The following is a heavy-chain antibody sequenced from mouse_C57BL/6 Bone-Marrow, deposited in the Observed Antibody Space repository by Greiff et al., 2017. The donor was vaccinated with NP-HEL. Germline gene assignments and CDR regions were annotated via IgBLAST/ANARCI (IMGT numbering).Heavy chain of an antibody. CDR2: ISSGGSYT. Sequence: DVKLVESGGDLVKPGGSLKLSCAASGFTFSSYGMSWVRQTPDKRLEWVATISSGGSYTYYPDSVKGRFTISRDNAKNTLYLQMSSLKSEDTAMYYCARRDGYYHDYWGQGTTLTVSS. CDR1: GFTFSSYG. D-gene: IGHD2-3*01. J-gene: IGHJ2*01. CDR3: ARRDGYYHDY. V-gene: IGHV5-6*02.